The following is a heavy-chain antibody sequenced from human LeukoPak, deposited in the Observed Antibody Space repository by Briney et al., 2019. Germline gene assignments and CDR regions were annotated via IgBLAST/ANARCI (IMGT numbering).Heavy chain of an antibody. CDR2: MNPNSGNT. CDR3: ARGLGRSADNFTDFDY. Sequence: ASVTVSCKASGYTFISYDINWVRQAPGQGLEWMGWMNPNSGNTGYAQTFQGRFTMTRNPSMGTAYMELSSLRSEDTAIYYWARGLGRSADNFTDFDYWGQGTPVTVSS. D-gene: IGHD3-16*01. J-gene: IGHJ4*02. V-gene: IGHV1-8*01. CDR1: GYTFISYD.